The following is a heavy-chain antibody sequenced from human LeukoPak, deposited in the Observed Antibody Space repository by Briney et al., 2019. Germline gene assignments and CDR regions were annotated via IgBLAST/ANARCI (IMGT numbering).Heavy chain of an antibody. Sequence: SETLSLTCTVSGGSISSSSYYWGWVRQPPGRGLEYIGRISNGGNSYYNPSLKNRVTISVDTSKSQFSLKLNTVTAADTAVYYCSRLYRGYVMDYWGQGTLVTVSS. D-gene: IGHD5-12*01. J-gene: IGHJ4*02. CDR2: ISNGGNS. V-gene: IGHV4-39*01. CDR1: GGSISSSSYY. CDR3: SRLYRGYVMDY.